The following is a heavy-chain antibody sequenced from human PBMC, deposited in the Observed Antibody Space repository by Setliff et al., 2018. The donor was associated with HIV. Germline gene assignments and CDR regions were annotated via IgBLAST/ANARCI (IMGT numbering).Heavy chain of an antibody. CDR1: GYSFSNYW. CDR3: TRRRRAPGTGDLEAY. V-gene: IGHV5-51*01. J-gene: IGHJ4*02. CDR2: IFPGDSDT. D-gene: IGHD7-27*01. Sequence: GESLKISCQASGYSFSNYWIGWVRQMPGKGLEWMGVIFPGDSDTRYSPSFQGQVTISADRSITTAYLHWSSLQASDTAMYYCTRRRRAPGTGDLEAYGGQGTLVTVSS.